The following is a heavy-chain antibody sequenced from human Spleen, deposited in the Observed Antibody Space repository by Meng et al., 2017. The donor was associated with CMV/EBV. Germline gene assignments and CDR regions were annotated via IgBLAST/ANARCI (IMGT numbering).Heavy chain of an antibody. Sequence: SLKISCAASGFTFDDYAMHWVRQAPGKGLEWVSGINWNSGSIAYADSVKGRFTISRDNAQNSLYLQMNLLRADDTALYYCAKDFTYDSGNAFDIWGQGTMVTVSS. D-gene: IGHD3-22*01. CDR1: GFTFDDYA. CDR2: INWNSGSI. V-gene: IGHV3-9*01. J-gene: IGHJ3*02. CDR3: AKDFTYDSGNAFDI.